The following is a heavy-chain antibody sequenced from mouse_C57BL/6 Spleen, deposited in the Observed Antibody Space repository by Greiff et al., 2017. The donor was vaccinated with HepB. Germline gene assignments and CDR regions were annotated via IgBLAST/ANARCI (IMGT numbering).Heavy chain of an antibody. CDR1: GYTFTSYW. J-gene: IGHJ2*01. Sequence: VQLQQPGAELVRPGTSVKLSCKASGYTFTSYWMHWVKQRPGQGLEWIGVIDPSDSYTNYNQKFKGKATLTVDTSSSTAYMQLSSLTSEDSAVYYCARGYGNYVNFDYWGQGTTLTVSS. D-gene: IGHD2-1*01. CDR3: ARGYGNYVNFDY. V-gene: IGHV1-59*01. CDR2: IDPSDSYT.